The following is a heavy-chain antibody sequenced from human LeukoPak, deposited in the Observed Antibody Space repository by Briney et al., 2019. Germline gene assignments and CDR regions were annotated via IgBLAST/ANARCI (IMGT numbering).Heavy chain of an antibody. CDR3: ARLKGYSSGWYPSYYLDY. D-gene: IGHD6-19*01. CDR2: IYYTGTT. Sequence: KPSETLSLTCTVSGGSISSSYWSWIRQPPGKGLEWIGYIYYTGTTNYNPSLKSRVTISVDTSKNQFSLKLSSVTAADTAVYYCARLKGYSSGWYPSYYLDYWGQGTLVTVSS. V-gene: IGHV4-59*08. CDR1: GGSISSSY. J-gene: IGHJ4*02.